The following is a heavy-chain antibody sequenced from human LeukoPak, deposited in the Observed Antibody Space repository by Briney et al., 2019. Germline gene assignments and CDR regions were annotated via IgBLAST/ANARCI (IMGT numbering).Heavy chain of an antibody. Sequence: GGSLRLSCAASGFTFSSYGMHWVRQAPGKGLEWVAVISYDGSNKYYADSVKGRFTISRDKSKNTLYLQMNSLRAEDTAVYYCAKWDIAVARWYYFDCWGQGTLVTVSS. J-gene: IGHJ4*02. V-gene: IGHV3-30*18. CDR3: AKWDIAVARWYYFDC. D-gene: IGHD6-19*01. CDR2: ISYDGSNK. CDR1: GFTFSSYG.